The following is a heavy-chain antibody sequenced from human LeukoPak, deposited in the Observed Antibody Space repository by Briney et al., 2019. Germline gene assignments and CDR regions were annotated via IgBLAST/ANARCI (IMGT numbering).Heavy chain of an antibody. Sequence: SVKVSCKASGGTFSSYTISWVRRAPGQGLEWMGRIIAIFDTAHYAQKFQGRVTITTDESTSTAYMELSSLRSEDTAVYYCARVRRTVVTRAFDIWGQGTMVTVSS. CDR2: IIAIFDTA. J-gene: IGHJ3*02. CDR3: ARVRRTVVTRAFDI. V-gene: IGHV1-69*05. CDR1: GGTFSSYT. D-gene: IGHD4-23*01.